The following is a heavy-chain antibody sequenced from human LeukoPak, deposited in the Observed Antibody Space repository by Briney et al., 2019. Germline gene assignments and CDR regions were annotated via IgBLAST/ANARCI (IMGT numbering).Heavy chain of an antibody. J-gene: IGHJ4*02. CDR1: GYTFSNYY. CDR2: INPSGGST. D-gene: IGHD3-22*01. V-gene: IGHV1-46*01. Sequence: GASVKVSCKASGYTFSNYYMHWVRQAPGQGLEWMGIINPSGGSTNYAQKFQGRVTMTRDTSTSTVYMDLSSLRSEDTAVYYCARGDSRGYYYLDYWGQGTLVTVSS. CDR3: ARGDSRGYYYLDY.